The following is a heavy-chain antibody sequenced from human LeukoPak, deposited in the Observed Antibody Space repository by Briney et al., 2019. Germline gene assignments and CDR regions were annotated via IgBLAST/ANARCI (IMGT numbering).Heavy chain of an antibody. Sequence: GGSLRLSCAASGFTFGSYAMSWVRQAPGKGLEWVSAITGGGDRAFYADSVKGRFTISRDNSKNTLYLQMNSLRAEDTAVYYCARGGDILTGYYIRTIDYWGQGTLVTVSS. CDR1: GFTFGSYA. D-gene: IGHD3-9*01. CDR3: ARGGDILTGYYIRTIDY. V-gene: IGHV3-23*01. CDR2: ITGGGDRA. J-gene: IGHJ4*02.